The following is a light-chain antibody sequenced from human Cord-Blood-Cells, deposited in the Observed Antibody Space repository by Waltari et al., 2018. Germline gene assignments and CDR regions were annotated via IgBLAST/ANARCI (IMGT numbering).Light chain of an antibody. CDR3: AAWDDSLSGVV. J-gene: IGLJ2*01. CDR2: RNN. V-gene: IGLV1-47*01. Sequence: QSVLTQPPSASGTPGQRVPIPCSGSSSTIVRHYVYWYQQLPGTAPKLLIYRNNQRPSGVPDRFSGSKSGTSASLAISGLRSEDEADYYCAAWDDSLSGVVFGGGTKLTVL. CDR1: SSTIVRHY.